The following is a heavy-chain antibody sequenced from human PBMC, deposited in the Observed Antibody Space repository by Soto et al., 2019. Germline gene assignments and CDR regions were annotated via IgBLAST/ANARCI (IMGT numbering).Heavy chain of an antibody. J-gene: IGHJ4*02. CDR1: GGSISSGDYY. V-gene: IGHV4-30-4*01. CDR2: IYYTGSN. Sequence: QVQLQESGPGLVTPSQTLSLTCTVSGGSISSGDYYWSWIRQPPGKGLEWVGYIYYTGSNYYNPSLKSRLTISVDTSKNQFSLKLSSVTAADTAVYYCARVVGCSGGSCYFDHFDYWGQGTLVTVSS. D-gene: IGHD2-15*01. CDR3: ARVVGCSGGSCYFDHFDY.